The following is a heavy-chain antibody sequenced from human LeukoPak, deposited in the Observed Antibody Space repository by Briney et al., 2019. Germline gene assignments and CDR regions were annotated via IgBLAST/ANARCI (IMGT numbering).Heavy chain of an antibody. V-gene: IGHV3-66*01. D-gene: IGHD1-26*01. CDR3: KWEPKY. J-gene: IGHJ4*02. CDR1: GFTVNNNY. CDR2: IYSGGST. Sequence: GGSLRLSCAASGFTVNNNYMSWVRQAPGKGLEWVSLIYSGGSTYYADSVKGRFTISRDNSKNTLYLQMNSLRAEDTAVYYCKWEPKYWGQGTLATVSS.